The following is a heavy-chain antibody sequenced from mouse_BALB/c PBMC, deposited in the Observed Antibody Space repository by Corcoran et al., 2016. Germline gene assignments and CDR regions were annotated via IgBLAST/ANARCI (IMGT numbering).Heavy chain of an antibody. D-gene: IGHD3-1*01. CDR2: INPYNDGT. Sequence: EVQLQQSGPELVKPGASVKMSCKASGYTFTSYVMHWVKQKLGQGLEWIGYINPYNDGTKYNEKFKGKATLTSDKSSSTAYMELSSLTSEDSAVYYCARGSSGYLYYYAMDYWGQGTSVTVSS. CDR3: ARGSSGYLYYYAMDY. J-gene: IGHJ4*01. V-gene: IGHV1S136*01. CDR1: GYTFTSYV.